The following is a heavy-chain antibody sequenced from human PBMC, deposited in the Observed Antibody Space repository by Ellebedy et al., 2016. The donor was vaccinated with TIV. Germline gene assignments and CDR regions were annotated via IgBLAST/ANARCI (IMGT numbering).Heavy chain of an antibody. D-gene: IGHD4-17*01. V-gene: IGHV5-10-1*01. CDR1: GYNFSNNW. Sequence: GESLKISCKISGYNFSNNWISWVRQKPGKGLEWMGRIHPSDSDTDYRPSFRGHVTMSVDKSISFAFLQWSSLQASDTAMYYCARRGDSDVASWGQGTVVTVSP. CDR2: IHPSDSDT. CDR3: ARRGDSDVAS. J-gene: IGHJ5*02.